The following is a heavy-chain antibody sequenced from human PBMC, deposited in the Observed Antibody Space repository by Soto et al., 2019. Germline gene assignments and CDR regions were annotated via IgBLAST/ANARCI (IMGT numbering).Heavy chain of an antibody. J-gene: IGHJ6*02. CDR2: IGTRGDI. D-gene: IGHD2-15*01. Sequence: PGGSLRLSCAASGFAFSTFSMHWVRQAPGKGLEWVSSIGTRGDIYYADSVKGRFTISRDNAKNSLSLQMNGLRAEDTGVYYCAREEAAWPLAYGLDVWGQGTTVTVSS. V-gene: IGHV3-21*01. CDR3: AREEAAWPLAYGLDV. CDR1: GFAFSTFS.